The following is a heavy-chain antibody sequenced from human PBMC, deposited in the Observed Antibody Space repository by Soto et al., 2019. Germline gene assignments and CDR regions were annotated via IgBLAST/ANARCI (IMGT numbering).Heavy chain of an antibody. J-gene: IGHJ4*02. V-gene: IGHV3-23*01. Sequence: GESLSLSCSASGFHFSTHALSWVRPAPGRGLEWVSAISGNDGATWYADSVKGRFTISRDNSKNTVYVQMNSLRAEDTAIYYCARDRNYPRDQFYFWGRGTLVA. D-gene: IGHD2-2*01. CDR2: ISGNDGAT. CDR3: ARDRNYPRDQFYF. CDR1: GFHFSTHA.